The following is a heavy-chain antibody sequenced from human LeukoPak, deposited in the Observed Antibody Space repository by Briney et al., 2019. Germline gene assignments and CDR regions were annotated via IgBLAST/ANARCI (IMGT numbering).Heavy chain of an antibody. CDR1: GASISRGSW. CDR2: FSHSGIT. Sequence: PSGTLSLTCDVSGASISRGSWWSWVHQPPGKGLEWIGEFSHSGITNFNPSLKSRVTISVDKSRNQFSLNLISVTAADTAVYYCARSPQDSGGLNWFDPWGQGTLVTVSS. V-gene: IGHV4-4*02. D-gene: IGHD2-15*01. CDR3: ARSPQDSGGLNWFDP. J-gene: IGHJ5*02.